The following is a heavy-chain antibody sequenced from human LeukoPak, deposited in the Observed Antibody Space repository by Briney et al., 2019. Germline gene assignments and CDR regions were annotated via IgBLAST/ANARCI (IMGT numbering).Heavy chain of an antibody. Sequence: KPSETLSLTCAVSGYSISSGYQWAWIRPPPGKTLGWIGSIYHSGSAHHNPSLKSRFTISVDTSNNQFSLRLSSVTAADTAVYYCARDPRWLTPDCSSTSCYENYFDPWGQGTLVAVSS. V-gene: IGHV4-38-2*02. CDR1: GYSISSGYQ. CDR2: IYHSGSA. CDR3: ARDPRWLTPDCSSTSCYENYFDP. D-gene: IGHD2-2*01. J-gene: IGHJ5*02.